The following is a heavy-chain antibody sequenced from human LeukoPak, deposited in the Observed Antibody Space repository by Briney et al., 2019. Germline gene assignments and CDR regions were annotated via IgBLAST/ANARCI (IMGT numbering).Heavy chain of an antibody. Sequence: GGSLRLSCAASGFTFSSYWMSWVRQAPGKGLEWVANIKQDGSEKYYVDSVKGRFTISRDNAKNSLYLQMNSLRAEDTAVYYCARANSGYDPLYYYYYYYMDVRGKGTTVTVSS. CDR2: IKQDGSEK. CDR1: GFTFSSYW. D-gene: IGHD5-12*01. J-gene: IGHJ6*03. CDR3: ARANSGYDPLYYYYYYYMDV. V-gene: IGHV3-7*01.